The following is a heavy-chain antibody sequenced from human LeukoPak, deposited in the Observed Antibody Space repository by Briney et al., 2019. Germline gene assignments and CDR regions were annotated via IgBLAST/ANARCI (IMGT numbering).Heavy chain of an antibody. J-gene: IGHJ4*02. V-gene: IGHV4-39*01. Sequence: SETLSLTCTVSGGSISSSTYYWGWIRQPPGKGLEWIGNIYYSGNAYHNPSLKSRVTISVDTSKNQFSLRLSSVTAADTAVYYCASYYGSGSYYYWGQGTLVTVSS. CDR2: IYYSGNA. D-gene: IGHD3-10*01. CDR1: GGSISSSTYY. CDR3: ASYYGSGSYYY.